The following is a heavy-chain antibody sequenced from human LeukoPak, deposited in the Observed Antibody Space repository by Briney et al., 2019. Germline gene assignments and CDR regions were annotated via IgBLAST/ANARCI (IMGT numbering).Heavy chain of an antibody. J-gene: IGHJ6*02. Sequence: PGGSLRLSCAASGFTFSSYAMSWVRQAPGKGLEWVSAISGSGGSTYYADSVKGRFTISRDNSKNTLYLQMNGLRAEDTAVYYCVKLNDNYYYYGMDVWGQGTTVTVSS. D-gene: IGHD2-8*01. V-gene: IGHV3-23*01. CDR1: GFTFSSYA. CDR3: VKLNDNYYYYGMDV. CDR2: ISGSGGST.